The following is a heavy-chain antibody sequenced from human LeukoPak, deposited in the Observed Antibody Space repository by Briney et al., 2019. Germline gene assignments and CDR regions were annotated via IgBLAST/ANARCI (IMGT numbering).Heavy chain of an antibody. J-gene: IGHJ5*02. CDR1: GYTFTGYY. CDR2: INPNSGGT. D-gene: IGHD2-15*01. V-gene: IGHV1-2*02. CDR3: ARGVVVVAASFRFDP. Sequence: ASVKVSCKASGYTFTGYYMLWVRQAPGQGLEWMGWINPNSGGTNYAQKFQGRVTMTRDTSISTAYMELSRLRSDDTAVYYCARGVVVVAASFRFDPWGQGTLVTVSS.